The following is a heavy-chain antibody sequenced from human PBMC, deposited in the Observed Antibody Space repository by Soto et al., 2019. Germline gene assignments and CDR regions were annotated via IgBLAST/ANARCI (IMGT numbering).Heavy chain of an antibody. CDR1: GGTFSSYA. J-gene: IGHJ6*02. V-gene: IGHV1-69*13. Sequence: GASVKVSCKASGGTFSSYAISWVRQAPGQGLEWVGGIIPIFGTANYAQKFQGRITITADESTNTAYMELSSLRSEDTAVYYCANDYCSGGSCYESPWSYYYGMDVWGQGTTVTVSS. D-gene: IGHD2-15*01. CDR2: IIPIFGTA. CDR3: ANDYCSGGSCYESPWSYYYGMDV.